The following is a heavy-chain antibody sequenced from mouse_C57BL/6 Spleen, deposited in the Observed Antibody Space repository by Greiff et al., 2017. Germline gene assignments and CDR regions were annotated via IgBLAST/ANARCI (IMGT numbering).Heavy chain of an antibody. V-gene: IGHV5-9*01. D-gene: IGHD2-2*01. J-gene: IGHJ3*01. Sequence: EVHLVESGGGLVKPGGSLKLSCAASGFTFSSYTMSWVRQTPVQRLEWVATISGGGGNTYYPDSVKGGFTISRDNAKNTLYLQMSSLRSEDTALYYCARPYGYDAWFAYWGQGTLVTVSA. CDR3: ARPYGYDAWFAY. CDR2: ISGGGGNT. CDR1: GFTFSSYT.